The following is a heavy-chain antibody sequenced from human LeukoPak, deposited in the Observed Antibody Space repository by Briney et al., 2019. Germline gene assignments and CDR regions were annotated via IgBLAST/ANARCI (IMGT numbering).Heavy chain of an antibody. J-gene: IGHJ4*02. Sequence: ASVKVSCKASGYTFTGYYMHWVRQAPGQGLEWMGWINPNSGGTNYAQKFQGRVTMTRDTSISTAYVELSRLRSDDTAVYYCARDWEDSSGWYYGYWGQGTLVTVSS. CDR1: GYTFTGYY. CDR2: INPNSGGT. D-gene: IGHD6-19*01. CDR3: ARDWEDSSGWYYGY. V-gene: IGHV1-2*02.